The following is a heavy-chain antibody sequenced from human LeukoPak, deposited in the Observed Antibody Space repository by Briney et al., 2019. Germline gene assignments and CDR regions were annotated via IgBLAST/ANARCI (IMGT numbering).Heavy chain of an antibody. Sequence: GGSLRLSCAASGFIFSSYVMGWVRQAPGKGLEWVSSISVGGGDTFASDSVKGRFTITRENSKNTLYLQMTGLRAEDTAVYYCARGSSFPYCFDYWGQGTLVTVSS. J-gene: IGHJ4*02. D-gene: IGHD5-18*01. CDR1: GFIFSSYV. CDR2: ISVGGGDT. V-gene: IGHV3-23*01. CDR3: ARGSSFPYCFDY.